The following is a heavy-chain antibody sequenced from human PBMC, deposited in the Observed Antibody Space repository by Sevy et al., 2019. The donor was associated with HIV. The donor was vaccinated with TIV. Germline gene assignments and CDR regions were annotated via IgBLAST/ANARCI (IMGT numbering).Heavy chain of an antibody. J-gene: IGHJ4*02. CDR1: AGSISSYY. CDR2: INYSGNT. D-gene: IGHD1-7*01. Sequence: SETLSLTCTVSAGSISSYYWSWXXQPPGKGLEWIGYINYSGNTNYNPSLKSRVTISVDTSKNQFSLNLRSVTAADAAVYYCARGGLAGNYGKYFDYWGQGTLVTVSS. CDR3: ARGGLAGNYGKYFDY. V-gene: IGHV4-59*01.